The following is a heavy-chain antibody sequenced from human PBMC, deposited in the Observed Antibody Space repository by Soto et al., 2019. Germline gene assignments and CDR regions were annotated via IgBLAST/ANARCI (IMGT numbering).Heavy chain of an antibody. J-gene: IGHJ5*02. Sequence: SETLSLTCTVSGDSIISSGYYWSWIRPPPGKGLEWIGEINHSGSTNYNPSLKSRVTISVDTSKNQFSLKLSSVTAADTAVYYCARESSGWYSSDRWFDPWGQGTLVTVSS. CDR1: GDSIISSGYY. CDR2: INHSGST. D-gene: IGHD6-19*01. CDR3: ARESSGWYSSDRWFDP. V-gene: IGHV4-39*07.